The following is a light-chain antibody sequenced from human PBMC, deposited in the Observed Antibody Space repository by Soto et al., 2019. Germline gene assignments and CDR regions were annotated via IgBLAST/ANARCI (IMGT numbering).Light chain of an antibody. CDR2: EVS. Sequence: DLPMAQSPSTLSSSVGDRGTISCRPSQSINKWLAWYQQKPGKAPKLLIYEVSSLDSGVPSRFSGSGSGTEFTLTISSLQSEDSAVYFCQQYANWPKTFGQGTKVDIK. J-gene: IGKJ1*01. V-gene: IGKV1-5*03. CDR1: QSINKW. CDR3: QQYANWPKT.